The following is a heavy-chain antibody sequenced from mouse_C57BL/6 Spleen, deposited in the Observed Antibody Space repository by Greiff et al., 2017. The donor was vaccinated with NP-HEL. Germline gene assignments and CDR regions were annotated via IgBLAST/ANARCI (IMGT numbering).Heavy chain of an antibody. CDR2: INPGSGGT. Sequence: QVQLQQSGAELVRPGTSVKVSCKASGYAFTNYLIEWVKQRPGQGLEWIGVINPGSGGTDYNEKFKGKATLTADKSSSTAYMQLSSLTSEDSAVYFCARERGTERFAYWGQGTLVTVSA. CDR3: ARERGTERFAY. V-gene: IGHV1-54*01. CDR1: GYAFTNYL. J-gene: IGHJ3*01.